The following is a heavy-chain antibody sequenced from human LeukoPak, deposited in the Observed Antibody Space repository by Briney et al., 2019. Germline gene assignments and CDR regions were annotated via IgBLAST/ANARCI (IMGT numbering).Heavy chain of an antibody. CDR3: ARDWCDSGSYCRGAGLDL. V-gene: IGHV3-7*01. D-gene: IGHD3-10*01. Sequence: PGGSLRLSCAASRFTLSDYYMSWVRQAPGKGLEWVANIKADGSVVNYVDTVGGRFTISRDNAKNSLYLQLNSLRAEDTAVYYCARDWCDSGSYCRGAGLDLWGQGTMVTVSS. J-gene: IGHJ3*01. CDR1: RFTLSDYY. CDR2: IKADGSVV.